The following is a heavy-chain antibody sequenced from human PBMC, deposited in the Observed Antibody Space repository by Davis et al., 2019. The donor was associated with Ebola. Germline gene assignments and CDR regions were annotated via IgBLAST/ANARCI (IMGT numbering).Heavy chain of an antibody. D-gene: IGHD3-10*01. CDR3: ARQEVRGVMHKLWYFDL. CDR1: GYSFTNYW. V-gene: IGHV5-51*01. Sequence: GESLKISCQGSGYSFTNYWIGWVRQMPGKGLEWMGIIYPGDSDTRYSPSFQGQVTISADKSISTAYLQWSSLKASDTAMYYCARQEVRGVMHKLWYFDLWGRGTLVTVSS. CDR2: IYPGDSDT. J-gene: IGHJ2*01.